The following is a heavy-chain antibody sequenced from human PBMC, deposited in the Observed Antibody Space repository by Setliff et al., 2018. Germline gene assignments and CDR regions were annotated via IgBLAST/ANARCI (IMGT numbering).Heavy chain of an antibody. CDR3: ARGGTDRYFDY. CDR2: IYYSGST. V-gene: IGHV4-31*03. J-gene: IGHJ4*02. CDR1: GGSISSGGYY. Sequence: SETLSLTCTVSGGSISSGGYYWSWIRQHPGKGLEWIGYIYYSGSTYYNPSLKSRVTISVDTSKNQFSLKLSSVTAADTAVDYCARGGTDRYFDYWGQGALVTVSS.